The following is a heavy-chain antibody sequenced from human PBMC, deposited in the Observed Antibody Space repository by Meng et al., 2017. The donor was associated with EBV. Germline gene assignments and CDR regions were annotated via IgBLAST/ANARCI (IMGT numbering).Heavy chain of an antibody. CDR1: GGTFSSYA. J-gene: IGHJ4*02. CDR3: ARAEIAAAGRLDY. V-gene: IGHV1-69*06. D-gene: IGHD6-13*01. CDR2: IIPIFGTA. Sequence: QVQVGQSGAEGKKPGSSVKVSCKASGGTFSSYAISWVRQAPGQGLEWMGGIIPIFGTANYAQKFPGRVTITADKSTSTAYMELSSLRSEDTAVYYCARAEIAAAGRLDYWGQGTLVTVSS.